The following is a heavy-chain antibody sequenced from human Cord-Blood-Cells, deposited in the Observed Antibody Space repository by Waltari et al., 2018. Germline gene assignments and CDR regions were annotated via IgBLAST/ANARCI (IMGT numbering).Heavy chain of an antibody. CDR3: GIVGATTAFDI. Sequence: QVQLQQWGAGLLKPSETLSLTCAVYGGSFSGYYWSWIRQPPGKGLEWLGEINHSGSTNYNPSLKSRVTISVDTSKNQFSLKLSSVTAAETAVYYCGIVGATTAFDIWGQGTMVTVSS. V-gene: IGHV4-34*01. D-gene: IGHD1-26*01. CDR1: GGSFSGYY. J-gene: IGHJ3*02. CDR2: INHSGST.